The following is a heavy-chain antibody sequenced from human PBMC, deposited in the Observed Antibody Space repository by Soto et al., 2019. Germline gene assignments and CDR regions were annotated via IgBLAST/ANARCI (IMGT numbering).Heavy chain of an antibody. J-gene: IGHJ4*02. CDR3: ARGTIVARQHLDY. D-gene: IGHD6-6*01. Sequence: GGSLRLSCAASGFTFSSYAMRWARQAPGKGLEWVTVISIRGGDEYYAESVRGRFTISRDDSKNTLYLQMDSLRVEDTAVYYCARGTIVARQHLDYWGQGTLVTVSS. CDR2: ISIRGGDE. V-gene: IGHV3-30*03. CDR1: GFTFSSYA.